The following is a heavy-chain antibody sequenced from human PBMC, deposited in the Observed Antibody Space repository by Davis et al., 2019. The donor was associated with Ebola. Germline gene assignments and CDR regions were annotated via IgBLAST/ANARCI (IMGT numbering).Heavy chain of an antibody. CDR3: VTSRWFDP. V-gene: IGHV1-18*01. CDR1: GYTFTTYG. CDR2: ISPYNGHT. D-gene: IGHD1-1*01. Sequence: ASVKVSCKASGYTFTTYGISWVRRAPGQGLEWIGWISPYNGHTSYAQKFQGRVTVTEDTSTETAYMELTSLKFEDTAIYYCVTSRWFDPWGQGTLVTVSS. J-gene: IGHJ5*02.